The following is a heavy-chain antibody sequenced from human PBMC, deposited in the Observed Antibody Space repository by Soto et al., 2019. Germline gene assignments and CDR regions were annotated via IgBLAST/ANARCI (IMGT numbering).Heavy chain of an antibody. CDR2: IWYDGSNK. Sequence: QVQLVESGGGVVQPGRSLRLSCAASGFTFSSYGMHWVRQAPGKGLEWVAVIWYDGSNKYYADSVKGRFTISRDNSKNTLYLQMNGLRAEDTAVYYCARDFPAYCGGDCYWTWGQGTLVTVSS. CDR3: ARDFPAYCGGDCYWT. D-gene: IGHD2-21*02. J-gene: IGHJ5*02. CDR1: GFTFSSYG. V-gene: IGHV3-33*01.